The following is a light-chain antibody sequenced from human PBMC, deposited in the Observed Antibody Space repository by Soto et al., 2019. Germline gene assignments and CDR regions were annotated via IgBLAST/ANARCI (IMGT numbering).Light chain of an antibody. CDR1: QGVSRSD. Sequence: EIVLTQYPGTRSVSRGERATLSCRVSQGVSRSDLAWYLLNPGPAPRLLIYVESSRATGVPDWFSGGGSGSDFTLAFSRMVPDDFAVYYCLQFSSTPSWTFGQGTKVDSK. CDR3: LQFSSTPSWT. J-gene: IGKJ1*01. CDR2: VES. V-gene: IGKV3-20*01.